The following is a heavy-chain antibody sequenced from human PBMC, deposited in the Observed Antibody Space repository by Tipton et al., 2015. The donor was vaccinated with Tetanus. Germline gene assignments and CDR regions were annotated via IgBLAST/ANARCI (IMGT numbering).Heavy chain of an antibody. D-gene: IGHD3-16*02. CDR1: GCIFSDYY. Sequence: SLRLSCEASGCIFSDYYMSWIRQAPGKGLEWISYITESDSTIYYADSVQGRFTISRDNAKSSVYLQMNYLSAQDTAVYYCARGIWTGSYPHFDYWGQGTLVPVPS. CDR3: ARGIWTGSYPHFDY. J-gene: IGHJ4*02. CDR2: ITESDSTI. V-gene: IGHV3-11*01.